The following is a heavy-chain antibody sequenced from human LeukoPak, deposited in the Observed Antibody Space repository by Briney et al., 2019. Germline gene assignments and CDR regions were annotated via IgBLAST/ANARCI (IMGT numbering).Heavy chain of an antibody. J-gene: IGHJ4*02. CDR2: IFHNGDT. V-gene: IGHV4/OR15-8*02. CDR1: GGSITSNW. CDR3: GRNGYYSIDY. D-gene: IGHD3-22*01. Sequence: PSETLSLTCVVSGGSITSNWWSWVRQPPGKGLEWIGEIFHNGDTTYNPSLKNRVTMSVDKSKSQFSLKLNSVNAADTAVYYCGRNGYYSIDYWGQGTLVTVSS.